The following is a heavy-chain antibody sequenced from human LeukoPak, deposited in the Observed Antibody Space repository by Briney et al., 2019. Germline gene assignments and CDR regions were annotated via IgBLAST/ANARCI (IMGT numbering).Heavy chain of an antibody. CDR2: ISSSSSYI. Sequence: GGSLRLSCAASGFTFSSYSMNWVRQAPGKGLEWVSSISSSSSYIYYADSVKGRFTISRDNSKNTLYLQMNSLRAEDTAVYYCARGGRSTYFDWSPDYWGQGTLVTVSS. CDR1: GFTFSSYS. CDR3: ARGGRSTYFDWSPDY. V-gene: IGHV3-21*01. J-gene: IGHJ4*02. D-gene: IGHD3-9*01.